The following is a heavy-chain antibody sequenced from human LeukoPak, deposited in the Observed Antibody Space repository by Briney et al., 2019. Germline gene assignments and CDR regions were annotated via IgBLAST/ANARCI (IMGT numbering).Heavy chain of an antibody. CDR3: ARDPMVRGVIITKDYYYYYGMDV. J-gene: IGHJ6*04. Sequence: GESLRISCKGSGYSFTSYWISWVRQMPGKGLEWMGRIDPNDSYTNYSPSFQGHVTISADKSISTAYLQWSSLKASDTAMYYCARDPMVRGVIITKDYYYYYGMDVWGKGTTVTVSS. V-gene: IGHV5-10-1*01. CDR1: GYSFTSYW. D-gene: IGHD3-10*01. CDR2: IDPNDSYT.